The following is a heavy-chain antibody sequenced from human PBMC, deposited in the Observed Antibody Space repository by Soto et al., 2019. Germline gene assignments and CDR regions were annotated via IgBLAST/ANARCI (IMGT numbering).Heavy chain of an antibody. D-gene: IGHD3-10*01. J-gene: IGHJ6*02. V-gene: IGHV1-18*04. CDR2: ISASNGNI. CDR1: GYTFTSYT. Sequence: ASVKVSCQASGYTFTSYTFSWVRQAPGQGLEWMGWISASNGNIRYAQKLQGRVTMTTDTSTSTVYVEVWSLRSDDTAVYYCARQKGINNYYGMDVWGQGTTVTVSS. CDR3: ARQKGINNYYGMDV.